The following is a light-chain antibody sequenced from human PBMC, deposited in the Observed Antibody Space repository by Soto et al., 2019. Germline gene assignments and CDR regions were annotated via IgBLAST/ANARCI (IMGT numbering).Light chain of an antibody. J-gene: IGLJ3*02. V-gene: IGLV1-40*01. Sequence: QSVLTQPPSVSGAPGQRVIISCTGSSSNIGAGYDVHWYQQLPGAAPKLLIYGNNQRPSGVPDRLSGSKSDTSASLAISGLLSEDESDYYCATWDDSLNGWVFGGGTKLTVL. CDR3: ATWDDSLNGWV. CDR2: GNN. CDR1: SSNIGAGYD.